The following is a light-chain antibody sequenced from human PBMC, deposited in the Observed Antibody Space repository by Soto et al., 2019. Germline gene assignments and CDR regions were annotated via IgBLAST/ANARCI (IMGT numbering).Light chain of an antibody. Sequence: QSVLTQPPSVSGAPGQRITISCTGSPSNIGAGFDVHWYQQFPGTAPKLLIYGTTIRPSGVPDRFSGSQSGTSASLAITGLQAGDEADYYCQSYDTSLSGAWVFGGGTKLTVL. CDR1: PSNIGAGFD. CDR2: GTT. V-gene: IGLV1-40*01. J-gene: IGLJ3*02. CDR3: QSYDTSLSGAWV.